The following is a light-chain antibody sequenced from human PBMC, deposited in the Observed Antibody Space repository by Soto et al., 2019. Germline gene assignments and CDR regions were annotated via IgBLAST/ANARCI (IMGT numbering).Light chain of an antibody. CDR1: QSVSSY. J-gene: IGKJ3*01. Sequence: EIVLTQSPATLSLSPGERATLSCRASQSVSSYLAWYQQKPCQAPRLLIYDASNRATGIPARFSGSGSGTDFTLTISSLEPEDFAVYHCQQRSNWPPLFTFGPRTTVDIK. CDR3: QQRSNWPPLFT. CDR2: DAS. V-gene: IGKV3-11*01.